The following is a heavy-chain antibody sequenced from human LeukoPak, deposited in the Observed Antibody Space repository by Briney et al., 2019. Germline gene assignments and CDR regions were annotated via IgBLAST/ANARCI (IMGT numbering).Heavy chain of an antibody. J-gene: IGHJ4*02. V-gene: IGHV5-51*01. D-gene: IGHD5-18*01. CDR1: GYSFTSYW. CDR3: ARGKIGYSYGSYY. CDR2: IYPGNSDT. Sequence: GESLKISCKGSGYSFTSYWIGWVRQMPGKGLEWMGIIYPGNSDTRYSPSFQGQVTISADKSISTAYLQWSSLKASDTAIYYCARGKIGYSYGSYYWGQGTLVTVSS.